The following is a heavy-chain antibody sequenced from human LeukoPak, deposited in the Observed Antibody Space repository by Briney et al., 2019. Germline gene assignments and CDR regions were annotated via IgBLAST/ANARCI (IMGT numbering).Heavy chain of an antibody. CDR2: IYDSGST. D-gene: IGHD3-22*01. Sequence: ASETLSLTCTVSGGSISSYYWSWIRQSPGKGLEWIGYIYDSGSTKYNPSLKSRVTMSPDMSKNQFSLKLSSVTAADTAVYYCARLESGVLGDPYYYDSTGCYYRGYFDSWGQGTLVTVSS. J-gene: IGHJ4*02. CDR1: GGSISSYY. V-gene: IGHV4-59*08. CDR3: ARLESGVLGDPYYYDSTGCYYRGYFDS.